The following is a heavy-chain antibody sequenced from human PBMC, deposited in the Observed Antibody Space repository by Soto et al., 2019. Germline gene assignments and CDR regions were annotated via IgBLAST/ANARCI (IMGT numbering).Heavy chain of an antibody. CDR3: ARKNMDWGVYYFDY. Sequence: GGSLRLSCAASGFTFSSYSMNWVRQAPGKGLEWVSYISSSSSTIYYADSVKGRFTISRDNAKNSLYLQMNSLRAEDTAGYYCARKNMDWGVYYFDYWGQGTLVTVSS. V-gene: IGHV3-48*04. CDR2: ISSSSSTI. D-gene: IGHD7-27*01. CDR1: GFTFSSYS. J-gene: IGHJ4*02.